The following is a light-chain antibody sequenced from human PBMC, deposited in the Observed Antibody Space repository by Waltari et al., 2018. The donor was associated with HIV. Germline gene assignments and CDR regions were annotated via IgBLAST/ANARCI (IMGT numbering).Light chain of an antibody. CDR1: SSNIGSNT. CDR2: RHK. V-gene: IGLV1-44*01. J-gene: IGLJ3*02. CDR3: AAWDASLSAWV. Sequence: QSVLTQPPSASGTPGQRVTISCSGSSSNIGSNTVNWYQQLPGTAPKLLIYRHKQRPAGVPDRFSGSKSGTSASLAISGLQSEDEADYYCAAWDASLSAWVFGGGTKLTVL.